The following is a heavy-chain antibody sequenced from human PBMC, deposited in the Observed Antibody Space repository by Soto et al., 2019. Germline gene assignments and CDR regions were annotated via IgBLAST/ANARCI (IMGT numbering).Heavy chain of an antibody. D-gene: IGHD3-10*01. CDR2: INHSGST. Sequence: PSETLSLTCAVYGGSFSGYYWSWIRQPPGKGLGWIGEINHSGSTNYNPSLKSRVTISVDTSKNQLSLKLSSVTAADTAVYYCARAVITMVRGVIIQNYYYYYYMDVWGKGTTVTVSS. CDR1: GGSFSGYY. V-gene: IGHV4-34*01. J-gene: IGHJ6*03. CDR3: ARAVITMVRGVIIQNYYYYYYMDV.